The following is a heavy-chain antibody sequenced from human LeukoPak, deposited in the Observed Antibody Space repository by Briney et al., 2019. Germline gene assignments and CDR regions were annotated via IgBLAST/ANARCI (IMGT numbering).Heavy chain of an antibody. D-gene: IGHD1-14*01. J-gene: IGHJ6*02. CDR2: INHSGST. CDR1: GGSFSGYY. CDR3: VNNRHYYGIDV. Sequence: SETLSLTCAVYGGSFSGYYWSWIRQPPGKGLEWIGEINHSGSTNYNPSLKSRVTISVDTSKNQFSLRLSSVTAADTAVYYCVNNRHYYGIDVWGQGTTVTVSS. V-gene: IGHV4-34*01.